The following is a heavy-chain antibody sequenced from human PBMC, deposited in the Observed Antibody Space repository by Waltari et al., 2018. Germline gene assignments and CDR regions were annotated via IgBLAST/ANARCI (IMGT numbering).Heavy chain of an antibody. J-gene: IGHJ4*02. CDR3: ARGTGGTNWQIDY. CDR1: GFTFSDYG. Sequence: EVHLVESGGALVRPGGSLRLACAGSGFTFSDYGMNWLRQAPGGGLEWIAYITSSSGYTDYADSAKGRFTISRDNAKNSMFLHLDSLRVEDTAIYYCARGTGGTNWQIDYWGQGTLVTVSS. V-gene: IGHV3-48*04. D-gene: IGHD7-27*01. CDR2: ITSSSGYT.